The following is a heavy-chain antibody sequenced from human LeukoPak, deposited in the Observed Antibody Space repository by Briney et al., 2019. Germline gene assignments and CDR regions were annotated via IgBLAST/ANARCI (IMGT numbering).Heavy chain of an antibody. D-gene: IGHD6-6*01. J-gene: IGHJ3*02. CDR1: GASISSSY. CDR2: IYYNGNT. CDR3: ARSKYSGAFDI. Sequence: PSETLSLTCTVSGASISSSYWSWIRQPPGKRLEWIGYIYYNGNTNSNPSLKSRVTISADTSKNQFSLKLSSVTAGDTAVYYCARSKYSGAFDIWGQGTMVTVSS. V-gene: IGHV4-59*01.